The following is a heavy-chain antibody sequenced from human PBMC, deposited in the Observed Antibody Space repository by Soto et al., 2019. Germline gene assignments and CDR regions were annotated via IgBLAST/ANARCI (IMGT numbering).Heavy chain of an antibody. CDR2: ISPYDANT. CDR3: ARGGYYDSSGSRNYHYYGMDA. V-gene: IGHV1-18*01. D-gene: IGHD3-22*01. CDR1: GYTFNSYG. Sequence: QVQLVQSGTEVKKPGASVKVSCKASGYTFNSYGISWVRQAPGQGLEWMGWISPYDANTNYAQNLQGRGTMTTDTSTRTAYMALRSLRSDDTAVYYCARGGYYDSSGSRNYHYYGMDAWGQGTTVTVS. J-gene: IGHJ6*02.